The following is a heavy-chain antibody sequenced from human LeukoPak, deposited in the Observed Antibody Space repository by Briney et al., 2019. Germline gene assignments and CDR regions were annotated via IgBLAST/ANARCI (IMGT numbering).Heavy chain of an antibody. Sequence: SETPSLTCAVYGGSFSGYYWSWIRQPPGKGLEWIGEINHSGSTNYNPSLKSRVTISVDTSKNQFSLKLSSVTAADTAVYYCARGEVRWHSYYLTGPDYDYWGQGTLVTVSS. J-gene: IGHJ4*02. CDR2: INHSGST. V-gene: IGHV4-34*01. D-gene: IGHD3-22*01. CDR3: ARGEVRWHSYYLTGPDYDY. CDR1: GGSFSGYY.